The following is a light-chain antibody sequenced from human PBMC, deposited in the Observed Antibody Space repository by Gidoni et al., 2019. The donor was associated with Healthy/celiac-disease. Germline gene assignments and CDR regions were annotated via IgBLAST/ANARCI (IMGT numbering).Light chain of an antibody. Sequence: EIVMTQSPATLSESPGERATLSCRASQSVSSNLAWYQQKPGQAPRLLIYGASTRATGIPARFSGSGSGTEFTLTISSLQSEDFAFYYCQQYNNWPGFGQGTKLEIK. CDR3: QQYNNWPG. CDR2: GAS. J-gene: IGKJ2*03. V-gene: IGKV3-15*01. CDR1: QSVSSN.